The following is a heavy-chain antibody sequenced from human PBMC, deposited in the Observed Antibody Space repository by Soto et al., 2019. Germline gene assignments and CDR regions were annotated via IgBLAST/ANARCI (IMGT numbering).Heavy chain of an antibody. D-gene: IGHD2-8*01. Sequence: SETLSLTCTVSGGSISSYYWSWIRQPPGKGLEWIGYIYYSGSTNYNPSLKSRVTISVDTSKNQFSLKLSSVTAADTAVYYCARRRMSTNVFDYWGQGTLVTVSS. CDR1: GGSISSYY. V-gene: IGHV4-59*01. CDR2: IYYSGST. CDR3: ARRRMSTNVFDY. J-gene: IGHJ4*02.